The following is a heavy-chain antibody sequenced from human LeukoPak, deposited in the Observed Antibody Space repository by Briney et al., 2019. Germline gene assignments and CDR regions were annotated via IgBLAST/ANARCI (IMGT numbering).Heavy chain of an antibody. V-gene: IGHV3-23*01. CDR2: ISGSGTNT. J-gene: IGHJ4*02. CDR1: GFTFNNYA. CDR3: AKSTLDCSGGTCYSSPFDY. D-gene: IGHD2-15*01. Sequence: GGSLRLSCAASGFTFNNYAMSWVRQAPGKGLEWVSAISGSGTNTYYADSVRGRFTISRDNSKNTLYLQMNSLRAEDTAVYYCAKSTLDCSGGTCYSSPFDYWGQGTLVTVSS.